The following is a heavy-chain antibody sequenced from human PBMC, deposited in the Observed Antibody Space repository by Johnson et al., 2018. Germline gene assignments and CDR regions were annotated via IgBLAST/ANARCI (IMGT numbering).Heavy chain of an antibody. CDR2: ISWDGCST. J-gene: IGHJ3*02. V-gene: IGHV3-43*01. D-gene: IGHD3-22*01. CDR3: AGDGGYYYDSSGFPRLDAFDI. Sequence: VQLVQSGGVVVQPGGSLRLSCAASGFTFDDYAMHWVRQAPGKGLEWVSLISWDGCSTYYADSVKGRFTISRDNSKNTLYLQMNSLRTEDTAVYYCAGDGGYYYDSSGFPRLDAFDIWGQGTMVTVSS. CDR1: GFTFDDYA.